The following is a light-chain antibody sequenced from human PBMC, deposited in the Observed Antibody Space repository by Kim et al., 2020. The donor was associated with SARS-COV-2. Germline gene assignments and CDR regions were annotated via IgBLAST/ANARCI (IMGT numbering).Light chain of an antibody. V-gene: IGLV3-19*01. CDR2: GKK. CDR3: NTRDSSTNRLV. CDR1: SLRSFY. J-gene: IGLJ2*01. Sequence: ALGQTVRITCQGDSLRSFYASWYQQKPGQAPIVVIYGKKKRPTGIPDRFSGSSSGNTASLTIAGAQAEDEADYYFNTRDSSTNRLVFGGGTRLTVL.